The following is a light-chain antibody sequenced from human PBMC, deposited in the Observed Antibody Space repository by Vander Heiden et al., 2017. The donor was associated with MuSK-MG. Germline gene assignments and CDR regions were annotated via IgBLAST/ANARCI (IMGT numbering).Light chain of an antibody. CDR2: AAS. CDR1: QSISSY. V-gene: IGKV1-39*01. CDR3: QRSYSTGFT. Sequence: DIQMTQSPSSLSASVGDRVTITCRASQSISSYLNWYQQKPGKAPKLLIYAASSLQSGVPSRFSGSGSGTDFTLTISSLQPEDFATYYCQRSYSTGFTFGGGTKVEIK. J-gene: IGKJ4*01.